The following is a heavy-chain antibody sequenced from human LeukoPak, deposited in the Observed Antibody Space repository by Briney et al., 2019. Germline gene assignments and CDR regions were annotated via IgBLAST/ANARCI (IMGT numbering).Heavy chain of an antibody. Sequence: GGSLRLSCAASGFTFSNYALSWVRQGPGKGLEWVSSISGSGASTYYADSVKGRLTISRDNSKNTMYLQMQSLRAEDTAVYYCAKGIGSGSYLGSCDYWGQGALVTVSS. CDR2: ISGSGAST. J-gene: IGHJ4*02. CDR1: GFTFSNYA. V-gene: IGHV3-23*01. CDR3: AKGIGSGSYLGSCDY. D-gene: IGHD3-10*01.